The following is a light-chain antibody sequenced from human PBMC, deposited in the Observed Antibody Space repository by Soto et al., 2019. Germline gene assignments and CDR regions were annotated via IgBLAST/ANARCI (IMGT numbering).Light chain of an antibody. Sequence: DIQMTQSPSSLSASVGDRVTITCRASQSISSYLNWYQQKPGKAPKLLIYAASSLQSGVPSRFSGSGSGTDFTLTISSLQPEDFASYYCQQRYSTPPEWTFGQGTKVEIK. CDR3: QQRYSTPPEWT. CDR1: QSISSY. V-gene: IGKV1-39*01. J-gene: IGKJ1*01. CDR2: AAS.